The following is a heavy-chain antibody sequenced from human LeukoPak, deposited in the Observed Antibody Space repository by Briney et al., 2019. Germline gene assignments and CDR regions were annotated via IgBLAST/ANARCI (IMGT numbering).Heavy chain of an antibody. D-gene: IGHD5-18*01. V-gene: IGHV4-39*01. CDR1: GGSISSSSAY. J-gene: IGHJ4*02. CDR2: IYYSKNT. CDR3: VSPRGFSYGYFDY. Sequence: SETLSLTCTVSGGSISSSSAYRGWIRQPPGKGLEWIGSIYYSKNTYYNPSLKSRVTISADTSKNQFSLTLGSVSATDTAVYYCVSPRGFSYGYFDYWGQGTLVTVSS.